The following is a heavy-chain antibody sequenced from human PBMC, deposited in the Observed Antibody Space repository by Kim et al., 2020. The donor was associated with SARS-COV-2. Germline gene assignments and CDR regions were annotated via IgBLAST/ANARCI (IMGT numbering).Heavy chain of an antibody. J-gene: IGHJ4*01. CDR1: GFTFSSYA. CDR2: ISYDGSNK. CDR3: ARGAYYDILTGYYLFDY. D-gene: IGHD3-9*01. Sequence: GGSLRLSCAASGFTFSSYAMHWVRQAPGKGLEWVAVISYDGSNKYYADSVKGRFTISRDNSKNTLYLQMNSLRAEDTAVYYCARGAYYDILTGYYLFDY. V-gene: IGHV3-30*04.